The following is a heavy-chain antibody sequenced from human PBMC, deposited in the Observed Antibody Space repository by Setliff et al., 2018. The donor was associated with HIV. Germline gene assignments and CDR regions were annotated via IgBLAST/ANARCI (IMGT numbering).Heavy chain of an antibody. CDR1: GYTFNSYT. V-gene: IGHV1-18*04. D-gene: IGHD3-9*01. J-gene: IGHJ3*02. Sequence: ASVKVSCKASGYTFNSYTISWLRQAPGQGLEWMGWISPYNGNTDYAQEMEGRLTMTTDTSTSTAYMDLESLTSDDTAVYYCARAPPPLRYFDWEPLDAFDIWGQGTMVTVSS. CDR2: ISPYNGNT. CDR3: ARAPPPLRYFDWEPLDAFDI.